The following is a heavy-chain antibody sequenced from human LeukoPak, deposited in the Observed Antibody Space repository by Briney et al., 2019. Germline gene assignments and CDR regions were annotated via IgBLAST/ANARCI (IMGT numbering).Heavy chain of an antibody. D-gene: IGHD6-6*01. Sequence: GGSLRLSCAASGFTFSSYDMPWVRQATGKSLEWVSAIGTAGDTYYPGSVKGRFTISRENAKNSLYLQMNSLRAGDTAVYYCARSSSSWLVYYGMDVWGQGTTVTVSS. CDR3: ARSSSSWLVYYGMDV. CDR2: IGTAGDT. V-gene: IGHV3-13*01. J-gene: IGHJ6*02. CDR1: GFTFSSYD.